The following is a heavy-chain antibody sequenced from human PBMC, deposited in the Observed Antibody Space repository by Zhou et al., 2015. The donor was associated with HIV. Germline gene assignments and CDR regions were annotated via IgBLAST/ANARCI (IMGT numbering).Heavy chain of an antibody. J-gene: IGHJ2*01. Sequence: QLLQSGSDVKKPGSSVKVSCRASGDVDHFRTYTITWVRQALGHGLEWMGGIRPMFRGTDTAPKFQGRVSFGADVTATVVSMELKNLTVEDTAVYFCTRERGRHRDPATGDTFFGRYFDIWGRGSLI. CDR2: IRPMFRGT. CDR3: TRERGRHRDPATGDTFFGRYFDI. CDR1: GDVDHFRTYT. D-gene: IGHD2/OR15-2a*01. V-gene: IGHV1-69*01.